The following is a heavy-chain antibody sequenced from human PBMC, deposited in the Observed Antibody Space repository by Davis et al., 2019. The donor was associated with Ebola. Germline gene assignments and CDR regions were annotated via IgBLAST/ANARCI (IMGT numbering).Heavy chain of an antibody. CDR1: GFTFSSYA. CDR2: ISGSGGST. CDR3: ARSEIVVVTIDY. D-gene: IGHD3-22*01. V-gene: IGHV3-23*01. Sequence: ESLKISCAASGFTFSSYAMSWVRQAPGKGLEWVSAISGSGGSTYYADSVKGRFTISRDNSKNTLYLQMNSLRAEDTAVYYCARSEIVVVTIDYWGQGTLVTVSS. J-gene: IGHJ4*02.